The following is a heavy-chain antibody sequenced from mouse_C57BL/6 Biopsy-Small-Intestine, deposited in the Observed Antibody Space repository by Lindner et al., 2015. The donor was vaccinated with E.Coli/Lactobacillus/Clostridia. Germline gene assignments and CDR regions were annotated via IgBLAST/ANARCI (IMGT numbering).Heavy chain of an antibody. V-gene: IGHV14-4*01. CDR3: TVTGTYYAMDY. D-gene: IGHD4-1*01. Sequence: VQLQESGAELVRPGASVKLSCTASGFNIKDDYMHWVKQRPEQGLEWIGWIDPENGDTEYASKFQGKATITADTSSNTAYLQLSSPTSEDTAVYYCTVTGTYYAMDYWGQGTSVTVSS. J-gene: IGHJ4*01. CDR1: GFNIKDDY. CDR2: IDPENGDT.